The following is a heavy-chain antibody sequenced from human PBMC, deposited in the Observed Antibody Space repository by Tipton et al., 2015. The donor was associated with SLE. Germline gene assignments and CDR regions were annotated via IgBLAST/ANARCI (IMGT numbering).Heavy chain of an antibody. V-gene: IGHV1-2*02. CDR1: GSSFTGY. J-gene: IGHJ4*02. CDR3: ARESLTILGVVHHYYFDY. CDR2: INPNSGGT. D-gene: IGHD3-3*01. Sequence: QSGPEVKKPGASVKVSCEASGSSFTGYVHWVRQAPGQGLEWMGWINPNSGGTKYAEKFQGRVTMTSDTPISTAYMELSRLRSDDTAVYYCARESLTILGVVHHYYFDYWGQGTLVTVSS.